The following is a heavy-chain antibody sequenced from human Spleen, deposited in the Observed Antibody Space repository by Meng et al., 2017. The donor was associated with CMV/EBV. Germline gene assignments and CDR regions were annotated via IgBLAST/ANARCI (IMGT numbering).Heavy chain of an antibody. CDR2: IIPIFGTA. CDR3: ARVWNLYIWNYGGGWFDP. D-gene: IGHD1-7*01. CDR1: GGTFSSYA. V-gene: IGHV1-69*06. Sequence: SVKVSCKASGGTFSSYAISWVRQAPGQGLEWMGGIIPIFGTANYAQKFQGRVTITADKSTSTAYMKLSSLRSEDTAVYYCARVWNLYIWNYGGGWFDPWGQGTLVTVSS. J-gene: IGHJ5*02.